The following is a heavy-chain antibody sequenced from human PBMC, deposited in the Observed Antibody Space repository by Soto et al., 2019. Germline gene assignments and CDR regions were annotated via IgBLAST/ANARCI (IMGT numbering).Heavy chain of an antibody. CDR3: ADSWLPTSY. Sequence: GGSLTLSCAASVFTIESHALHWVRQAPGKGLEWVAGINGNIDYADSVKGRFTISRDNAKSTLYLQMNSLTVEDGAVYYCADSWLPTSYWGPGTLVTVSS. D-gene: IGHD3-10*01. CDR1: VFTIESHA. V-gene: IGHV3-9*01. J-gene: IGHJ4*02. CDR2: INGNID.